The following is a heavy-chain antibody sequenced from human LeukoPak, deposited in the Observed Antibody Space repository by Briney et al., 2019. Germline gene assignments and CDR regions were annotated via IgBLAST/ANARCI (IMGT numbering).Heavy chain of an antibody. CDR3: ARDTPDSTFDY. Sequence: GGSLRLSCAASGFAFSNYWMSWVRQAPGKGLEWVANIKQDGSEKYYVDSVKGRFTISRDNAKNSLYLQMNSLRAEDTAVYYCARDTPDSTFDYWGQGTLVTVSS. CDR1: GFAFSNYW. D-gene: IGHD2/OR15-2a*01. J-gene: IGHJ4*02. V-gene: IGHV3-7*01. CDR2: IKQDGSEK.